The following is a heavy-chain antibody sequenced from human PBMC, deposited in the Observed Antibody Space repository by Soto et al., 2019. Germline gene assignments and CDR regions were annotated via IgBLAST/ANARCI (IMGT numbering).Heavy chain of an antibody. J-gene: IGHJ1*01. CDR2: MNPNSGNT. V-gene: IGHV1-8*01. CDR1: GYTFTSYD. Sequence: GASVKVSCKASGYTFTSYDINWVRQATGQGLEWMGWMNPNSGNTGYAQKFQGRVTMTRNTSISTAYMELSSLRSGDTAVYYCARGPVAGTNFQHWGQGTLVTVSS. CDR3: ARGPVAGTNFQH. D-gene: IGHD6-19*01.